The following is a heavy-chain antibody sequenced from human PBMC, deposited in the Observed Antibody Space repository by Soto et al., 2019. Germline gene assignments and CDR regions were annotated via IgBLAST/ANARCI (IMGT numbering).Heavy chain of an antibody. V-gene: IGHV3-23*01. J-gene: IGHJ4*02. CDR2: FSGRSGDT. D-gene: IGHD6-19*01. Sequence: PGGSLRLSCVASGFSISTHALTWVRQAPGKGLEWVSSFSGRSGDTYYAASVKDRFTISGDSSKNTVILQMNNLRADDTALYYCARDSSAWPNYFDSWGQGIQVTVSS. CDR3: ARDSSAWPNYFDS. CDR1: GFSISTHA.